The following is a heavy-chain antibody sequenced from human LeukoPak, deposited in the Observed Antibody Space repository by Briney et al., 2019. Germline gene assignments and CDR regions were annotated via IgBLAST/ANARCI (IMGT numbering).Heavy chain of an antibody. CDR3: ARGIWVRKDRGYYFDY. D-gene: IGHD3-10*01. CDR2: INAGNGNT. V-gene: IGHV1-3*01. CDR1: GFTFTNHA. Sequence: ASVKVSCKASGFTFTNHAMNWVRQAPGRRLEWMGWINAGNGNTKYSQRFQDRVTITRDTSGNTAYMELSSLRSEDTAVYYCARGIWVRKDRGYYFDYWGQGTLVTVSS. J-gene: IGHJ4*02.